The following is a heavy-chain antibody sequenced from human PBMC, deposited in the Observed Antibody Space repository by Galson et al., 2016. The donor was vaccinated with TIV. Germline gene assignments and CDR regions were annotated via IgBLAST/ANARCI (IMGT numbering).Heavy chain of an antibody. CDR1: GFTFRNYN. Sequence: SLRLSCAASGFTFRNYNIHWVRQAPVKGPEWVAFISYSGGNKYYGDSVKGRFTISRDNSKDTDYLEMNSLRTEDTAMYYCAKAQEKYFSNLYYGMAVWGQGTMVTVSS. J-gene: IGHJ6*02. V-gene: IGHV3-30*18. CDR3: AKAQEKYFSNLYYGMAV. D-gene: IGHD4-11*01. CDR2: ISYSGGNK.